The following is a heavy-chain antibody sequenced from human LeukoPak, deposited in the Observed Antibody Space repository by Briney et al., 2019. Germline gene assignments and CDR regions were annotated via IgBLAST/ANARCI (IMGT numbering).Heavy chain of an antibody. V-gene: IGHV4-59*12. D-gene: IGHD2-15*01. CDR1: GGSISSYY. CDR2: IYYSGST. Sequence: SETLSLTCTVSGGSISSYYWSWIRQPPGKGLEWIGYIYYSGSTNYNPSLKSRVTISVDTSKNQFSLKLSSVTAADTAVYYCARLYCSGGSCYLYAFDIWGQGTMVTVSS. J-gene: IGHJ3*02. CDR3: ARLYCSGGSCYLYAFDI.